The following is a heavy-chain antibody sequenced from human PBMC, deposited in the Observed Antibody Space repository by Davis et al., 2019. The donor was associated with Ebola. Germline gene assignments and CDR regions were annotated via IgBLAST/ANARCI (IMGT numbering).Heavy chain of an antibody. D-gene: IGHD2-2*01. CDR1: GFTFSSYA. Sequence: PGGSLRLSCAASGFTFSSYAMSWVRQAPGKGLEWVSSISSSSSYIYYADSVKGRFTISRDNAKNSLYLQMNSLRAEDTAVYYCARDRLYAEYQLPFDYWGQGTLVTVSS. CDR2: ISSSSSYI. J-gene: IGHJ4*02. CDR3: ARDRLYAEYQLPFDY. V-gene: IGHV3-21*01.